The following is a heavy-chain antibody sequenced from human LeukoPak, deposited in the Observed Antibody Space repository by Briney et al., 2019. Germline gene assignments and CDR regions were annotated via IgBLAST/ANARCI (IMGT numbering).Heavy chain of an antibody. CDR3: ESANSGPDI. V-gene: IGHV3-74*01. CDR1: GFTFSSYW. Sequence: GGSLRLSCAASGFTFSSYWMHCVRQAPGKGLVWVTRISADGSFTLYADSVKGRFTISRDNAKNTLYLQMNSLRAEDTAVYYCESANSGPDIWGQGTTVTVSS. D-gene: IGHD1-1*01. J-gene: IGHJ3*02. CDR2: ISADGSFT.